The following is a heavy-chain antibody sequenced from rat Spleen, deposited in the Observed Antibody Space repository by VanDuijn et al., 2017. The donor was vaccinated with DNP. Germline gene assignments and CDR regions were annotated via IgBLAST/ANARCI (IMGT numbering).Heavy chain of an antibody. CDR3: TRGVYYGSSWAFDY. CDR1: GFTFSNYG. D-gene: IGHD1-6*01. J-gene: IGHJ2*01. Sequence: EVQLVESGGGLVQPGRSLKLSCAASGFTFSNYGMHWIRQAPTKGLEWVASISPGGGNTYYRDSVKGRFTMSRDNAKNTLYLQMNSLKSEDTATYYCTRGVYYGSSWAFDYWGHGVMVTVSS. CDR2: ISPGGGNT. V-gene: IGHV5-19*01.